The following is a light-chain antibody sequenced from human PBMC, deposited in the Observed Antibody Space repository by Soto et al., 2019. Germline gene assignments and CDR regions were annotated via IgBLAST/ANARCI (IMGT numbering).Light chain of an antibody. CDR2: EGS. CDR3: CSYASSGTYV. J-gene: IGLJ1*01. V-gene: IGLV2-23*01. CDR1: SSDVGSYNL. Sequence: QSALAQPASVSGSPGQSITISCTGTSSDVGSYNLVSWYQQHPGKAPKLMIYEGSKRPSGISSRFSGSKSGNTASLTISGLQAEDEADFYCCSYASSGTYVFGTGTKVTVL.